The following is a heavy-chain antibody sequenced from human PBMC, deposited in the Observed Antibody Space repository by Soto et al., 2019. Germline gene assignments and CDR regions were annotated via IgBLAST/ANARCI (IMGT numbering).Heavy chain of an antibody. CDR2: IWYDGSNK. J-gene: IGHJ3*02. CDR1: GFTCSSYV. V-gene: IGHV3-33*01. D-gene: IGHD3-22*01. CDR3: ARDRDSSGSDAFDI. Sequence: GGSLRLSCAASGFTCSSYVMHWVRQAPGKGLEWVAVIWYDGSNKYYADSVKGRFTISRDNSKNTLYLQMNSLRAEDTAVYYCARDRDSSGSDAFDIWGQGTMVTVSS.